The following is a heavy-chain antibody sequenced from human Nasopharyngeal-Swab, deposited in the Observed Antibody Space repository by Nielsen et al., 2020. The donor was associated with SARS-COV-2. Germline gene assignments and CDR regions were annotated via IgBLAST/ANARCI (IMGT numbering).Heavy chain of an antibody. V-gene: IGHV3-9*01. CDR2: INWNSGSP. CDR1: GFTFDHYA. D-gene: IGHD1-1*01. Sequence: GGSLRLSCTASGFTFDHYAMNWVRQAPGKGLEWVLGINWNSGSPGYADSVKGRFTISRDNAKNSLYLQMSSLRVEDTAVYYCVRDGYTTGRNDAFDIWGQGTMVTVSS. J-gene: IGHJ3*02. CDR3: VRDGYTTGRNDAFDI.